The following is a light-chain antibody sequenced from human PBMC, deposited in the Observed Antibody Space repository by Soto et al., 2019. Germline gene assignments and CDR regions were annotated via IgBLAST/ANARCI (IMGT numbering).Light chain of an antibody. CDR2: GTS. Sequence: DIVMTQSPATLSVSPGERATLSCRASQSVSTNLTWYQQKPGQAPRLVMYGTSNRATGIPDRFSGSGSGTDFTLTISRLEPEDFAVYYCQQYDSSPRTFGQGTKVDIK. CDR1: QSVSTN. CDR3: QQYDSSPRT. J-gene: IGKJ1*01. V-gene: IGKV3D-15*01.